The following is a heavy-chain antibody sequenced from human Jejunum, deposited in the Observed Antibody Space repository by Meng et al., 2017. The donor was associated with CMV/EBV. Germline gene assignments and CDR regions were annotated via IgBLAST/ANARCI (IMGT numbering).Heavy chain of an antibody. J-gene: IGHJ3*01. CDR1: GVTFNSDS. Sequence: CAASGVTFNSDSMSWVRQAPGKGLEWVGRSRAKAYSYTTEYAASVKGRFTISRYDSKNSVYLQMSSLKTEDTAVYYCARDPYRGDVWGQGTMVTVSS. CDR2: SRAKAYSYTT. V-gene: IGHV3-72*01. D-gene: IGHD3-16*01. CDR3: ARDPYRGDV.